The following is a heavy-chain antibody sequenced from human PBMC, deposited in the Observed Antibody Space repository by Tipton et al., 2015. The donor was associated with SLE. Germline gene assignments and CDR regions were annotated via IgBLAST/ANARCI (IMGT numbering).Heavy chain of an antibody. D-gene: IGHD2-2*01. V-gene: IGHV3-30*02. Sequence: GSLRLSCAASGFTFSSYGMHWARQAPGKGLEWVAFIRYDGSNKYYADSVKGRFTISRDNSKNTLYLQMNSLRAEDTAVYYCATTGRDCSSTSCQYYYYGMDVWGQGTTVTVSS. CDR2: IRYDGSNK. CDR3: ATTGRDCSSTSCQYYYYGMDV. J-gene: IGHJ6*02. CDR1: GFTFSSYG.